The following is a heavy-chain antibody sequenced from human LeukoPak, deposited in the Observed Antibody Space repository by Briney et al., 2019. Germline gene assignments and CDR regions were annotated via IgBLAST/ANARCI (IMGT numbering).Heavy chain of an antibody. CDR3: AKDRVHDYDFWSGRWGVFDY. CDR1: GFTFSSYA. CDR2: ISGSGGST. V-gene: IGHV3-23*01. D-gene: IGHD3-3*01. Sequence: GGSLRLSCAASGFTFSSYAMSWVRQAPGKGLEWVSAISGSGGSTYCADSVKGRFTISRDNSKNTLYLQMNSLRAEDTAVYYCAKDRVHDYDFWSGRWGVFDYWGQGTLVTVSS. J-gene: IGHJ4*02.